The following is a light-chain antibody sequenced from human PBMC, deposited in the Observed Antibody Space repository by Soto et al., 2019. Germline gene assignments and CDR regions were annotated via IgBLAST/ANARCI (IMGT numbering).Light chain of an antibody. J-gene: IGLJ1*01. CDR2: DVN. CDR1: SSDVGAYEH. Sequence: QSALTQPASVSGSPGQSVTISCTGASSDVGAYEHVSWYQQHPGRAPKLILYDVNDRPSGVSNHFSGSKSGNTASLVISGLQANDEADYYCSSYSTTNILVFGSGTKVTVL. V-gene: IGLV2-14*03. CDR3: SSYSTTNILV.